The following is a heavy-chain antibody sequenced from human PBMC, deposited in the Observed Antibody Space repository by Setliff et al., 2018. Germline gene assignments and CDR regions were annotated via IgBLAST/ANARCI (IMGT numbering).Heavy chain of an antibody. CDR3: AKPRVELRWGFES. CDR2: IYRGDRDT. J-gene: IGHJ4*02. V-gene: IGHV3-23*03. CDR1: GFTLSPFA. D-gene: IGHD1-7*01. Sequence: GSLRLSCAASGFTLSPFAMSWVRQAPGKGLEWVSTIYRGDRDTFYTDSMKGRFTIFRDSSKNTLYLQMTSLRAEDTAVYYCAKPRVELRWGFESWGQGTLVTVSS.